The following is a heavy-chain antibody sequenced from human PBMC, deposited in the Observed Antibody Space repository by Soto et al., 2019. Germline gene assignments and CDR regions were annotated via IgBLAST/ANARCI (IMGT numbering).Heavy chain of an antibody. CDR2: ISAYNGNT. CDR3: ATASSGYYCDY. D-gene: IGHD3-22*01. CDR1: GYTFTSYG. J-gene: IGHJ4*02. V-gene: IGHV1-18*01. Sequence: ASVKVSCKASGYTFTSYGISWVRQAPGQVLEWMGWISAYNGNTNYAQKLQGRVTMTTDTSTSTAYMELRSLRSDDTAVYYCATASSGYYCDYWGQGTLVTVSS.